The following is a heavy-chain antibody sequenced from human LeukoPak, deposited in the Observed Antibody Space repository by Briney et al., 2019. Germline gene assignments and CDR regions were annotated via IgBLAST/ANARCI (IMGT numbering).Heavy chain of an antibody. CDR1: GFTFSSYA. D-gene: IGHD3-22*01. CDR3: ARRRPGYYYDSSGSSAPDFDY. Sequence: GGSLRLSCAASGFTFSSYAMSWVRQAPGKGLEWVSAISGSGGSTYYADSVKGRLTISRHNSKNTLYLQKNRMRAEATAVYYCARRRPGYYYDSSGSSAPDFDYWGQGTLVTVSS. J-gene: IGHJ4*02. V-gene: IGHV3-23*01. CDR2: ISGSGGST.